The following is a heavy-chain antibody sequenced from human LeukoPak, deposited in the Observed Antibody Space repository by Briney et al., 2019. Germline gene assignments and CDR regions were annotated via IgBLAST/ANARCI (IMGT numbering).Heavy chain of an antibody. V-gene: IGHV3-11*06. CDR1: GFTFSDYY. CDR2: ISGSSSYT. CDR3: ARDHRVAGATGSSDY. Sequence: GGSLRLSCAASGFTFSDYYMSWIRQAPGKGLEWVSYISGSSSYTNYADSVRGRFTISRDNAKNSLYLQMNSLRAEDTAVYYCARDHRVAGATGSSDYWGQGTLVTVSS. J-gene: IGHJ4*02. D-gene: IGHD1-26*01.